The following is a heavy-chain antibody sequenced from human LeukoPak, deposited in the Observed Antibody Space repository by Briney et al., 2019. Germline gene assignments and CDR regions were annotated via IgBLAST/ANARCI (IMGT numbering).Heavy chain of an antibody. V-gene: IGHV7-4-1*02. Sequence: ASVKVSCKASGYTFTNYPMIWVRQAPGQGLEWMGWINNNTGRPQYAQGLTGRFVFYLDTSLSTAYVQITSLQAEDTAMVYCARGGYSRGQGSPFGYWGQGTLVTVS. CDR1: GYTFTNYP. D-gene: IGHD6-25*01. J-gene: IGHJ4*02. CDR2: INNNTGRP. CDR3: ARGGYSRGQGSPFGY.